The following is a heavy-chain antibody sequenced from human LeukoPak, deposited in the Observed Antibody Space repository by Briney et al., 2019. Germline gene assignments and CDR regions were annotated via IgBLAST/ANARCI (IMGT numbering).Heavy chain of an antibody. CDR3: ARGRDFWSGYSFDY. D-gene: IGHD3-3*01. V-gene: IGHV4-59*01. Sequence: SETLSPTCTVSGGSISTYYWSWVRQPPGKGLEWIGYVYYSGSTEYNPSLKSRVTISVDTSKIQFSLKLNSMTAADTAVYYCARGRDFWSGYSFDYWGQGTLVTVSS. CDR1: GGSISTYY. J-gene: IGHJ4*02. CDR2: VYYSGST.